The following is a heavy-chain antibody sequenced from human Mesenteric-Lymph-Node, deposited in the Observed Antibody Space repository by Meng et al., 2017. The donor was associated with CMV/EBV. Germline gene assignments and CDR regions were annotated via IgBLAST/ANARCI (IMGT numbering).Heavy chain of an antibody. V-gene: IGHV1-2*02. Sequence: ASVKVSCKASGYTFIGYFIHWVRQAPGQGLEWVGWINPSSGGTNYAQKFQGRVTMTRDTSISTAYMELSRLRSDDTAVYYCAMGGVVVVPAAIGNWFDPWGQGTLVTVSS. CDR1: GYTFIGYF. CDR3: AMGGVVVVPAAIGNWFDP. D-gene: IGHD2-2*01. CDR2: INPSSGGT. J-gene: IGHJ5*02.